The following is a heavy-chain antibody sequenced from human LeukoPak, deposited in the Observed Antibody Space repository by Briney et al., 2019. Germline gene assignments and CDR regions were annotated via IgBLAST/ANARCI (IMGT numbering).Heavy chain of an antibody. CDR3: ARLAYSTPYYYYYGMDV. D-gene: IGHD4-11*01. J-gene: IGHJ6*02. CDR1: GYSFTSYW. V-gene: IGHV5-51*01. CDR2: IYPGDSDT. Sequence: GESLKISCKGSGYSFTSYWIGWVRQMPGKGLEWMGIIYPGDSDTRYSPPFQGQVTISADKSISTAYLQWSSLKASDTAMYYCARLAYSTPYYYYYGMDVWGQGTTVTVSS.